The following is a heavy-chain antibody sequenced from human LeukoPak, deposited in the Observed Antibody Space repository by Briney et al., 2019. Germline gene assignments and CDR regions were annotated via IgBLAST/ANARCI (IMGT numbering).Heavy chain of an antibody. Sequence: GASVKVSCKASGYTFTSYGISWVRQAPGQGLEWMGWISPYNSNTYYAQNLQGRVTMTRDMSTSTVYMELSSLRSEDTAVYYCARVPHYGDYVFDYWGQGTLVTVSS. V-gene: IGHV1-18*01. CDR2: ISPYNSNT. CDR3: ARVPHYGDYVFDY. D-gene: IGHD4-17*01. J-gene: IGHJ4*02. CDR1: GYTFTSYG.